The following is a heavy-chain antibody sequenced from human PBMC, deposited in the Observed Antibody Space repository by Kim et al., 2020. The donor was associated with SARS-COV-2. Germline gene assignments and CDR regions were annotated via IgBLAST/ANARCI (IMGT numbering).Heavy chain of an antibody. V-gene: IGHV1-46*01. CDR2: INPSGGST. D-gene: IGHD3-22*01. J-gene: IGHJ4*02. Sequence: ASVKVSCKASGYTFTSYYMHWVRQAPGQGLEWMGIINPSGGSTSYAQKFQGRVTMTRDTSTSTVYMELSSLRSEDTAVYYCARAPHEYYYDSSGPSTPGYFFDYWGQGTLVTVSS. CDR1: GYTFTSYY. CDR3: ARAPHEYYYDSSGPSTPGYFFDY.